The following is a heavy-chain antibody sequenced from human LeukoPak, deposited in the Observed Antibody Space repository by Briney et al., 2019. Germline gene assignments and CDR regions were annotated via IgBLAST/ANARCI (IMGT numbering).Heavy chain of an antibody. D-gene: IGHD5-24*01. Sequence: GSSVRVSCKASGGTFSSYAISWVRQAPGQGLEWMGGIIPIFGTANYAQKFQGRVTITADESTSTAYMELSSLRSEDTAVYYCARVPMRDGDYYYYYMDVWGKGTTVTVSS. J-gene: IGHJ6*03. CDR3: ARVPMRDGDYYYYYMDV. CDR2: IIPIFGTA. V-gene: IGHV1-69*01. CDR1: GGTFSSYA.